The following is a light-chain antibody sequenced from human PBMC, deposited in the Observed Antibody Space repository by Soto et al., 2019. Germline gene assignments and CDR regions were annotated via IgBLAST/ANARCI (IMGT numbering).Light chain of an antibody. CDR3: QQYNQWPPFT. CDR2: GAS. Sequence: EIVMTQSPATLSVSPGERATLSCRASQSVSSNLAWYQQKPGQAPRLLIYGASTRATGIPARFSGSGSGTEFPLTISSLQSEDFALYYCQQYNQWPPFTFGPGTKVDIK. J-gene: IGKJ3*01. CDR1: QSVSSN. V-gene: IGKV3-15*01.